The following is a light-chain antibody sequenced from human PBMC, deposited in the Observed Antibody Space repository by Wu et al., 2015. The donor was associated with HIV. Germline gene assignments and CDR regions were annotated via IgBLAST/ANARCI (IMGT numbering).Light chain of an antibody. V-gene: IGKV3D-20*02. Sequence: ENVLIQSPAILPVSPGERVTLSCKATEHVGDNYLAWYQQKPGQSPRLVLHETYKRAADISNRFSGAGSGTDFTLSISAVEPEDFAIYFCQQYSSSPITFGPGXRL. CDR2: ETY. CDR1: EHVGDNY. CDR3: QQYSSSPIT. J-gene: IGKJ5*01.